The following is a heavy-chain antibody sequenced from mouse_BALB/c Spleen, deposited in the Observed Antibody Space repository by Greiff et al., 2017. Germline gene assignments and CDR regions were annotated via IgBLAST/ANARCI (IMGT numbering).Heavy chain of an antibody. J-gene: IGHJ3*01. Sequence: EVKLVESGGGLVQPGGSRKLSCAASGFTFSSFGMHWVRQAPEKGLEWVAYISGGSSTIYYADTVKGRITISRDNPKNTLFLQMTSLRTEDTAMYYCARGGWLPSAGFAYWGQGTLVTVSA. D-gene: IGHD2-3*01. V-gene: IGHV5-17*02. CDR1: GFTFSSFG. CDR3: ARGGWLPSAGFAY. CDR2: ISGGSSTI.